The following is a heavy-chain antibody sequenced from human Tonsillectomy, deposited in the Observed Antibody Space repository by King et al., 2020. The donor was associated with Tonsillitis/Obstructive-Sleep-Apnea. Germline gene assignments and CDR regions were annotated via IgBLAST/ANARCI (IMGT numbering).Heavy chain of an antibody. Sequence: VQLVESGGGLVQPGGSLRLSCAASTFTFSTYDMNWVRQATGKGLEWVSHISSSGRTIYYADSVKGRFTISRDNAKNSLYLQMNSLRDEDTAVYYCAKSDVGATTFDYWGQGTLVTVSS. V-gene: IGHV3-48*03. J-gene: IGHJ4*02. CDR1: TFTFSTYD. CDR2: ISSSGRTI. CDR3: AKSDVGATTFDY. D-gene: IGHD1-26*01.